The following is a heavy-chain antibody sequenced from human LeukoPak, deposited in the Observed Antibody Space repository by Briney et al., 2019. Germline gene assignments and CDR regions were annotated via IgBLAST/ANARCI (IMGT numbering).Heavy chain of an antibody. CDR2: IYSVGTT. D-gene: IGHD5-24*01. J-gene: IGHJ4*02. V-gene: IGHV3-66*02. CDR3: ARGLIDDYHLDY. CDR1: GFTVSSNY. Sequence: GGSLRLSCAASGFTVSSNYMTWVRQAPGKGLEWVSVIYSVGTTYYADSVKGRFTISRDNSKNTLYLQMNSLRGEDTAVYYCARGLIDDYHLDYWGQGTLVTVSS.